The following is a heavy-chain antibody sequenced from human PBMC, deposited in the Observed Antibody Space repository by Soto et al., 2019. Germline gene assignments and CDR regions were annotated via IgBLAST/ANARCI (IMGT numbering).Heavy chain of an antibody. J-gene: IGHJ4*02. CDR3: ARGLTTVTTVRYFDY. V-gene: IGHV4-34*01. D-gene: IGHD4-17*01. Sequence: PSETLSLTCAVYGGSFRGYYWSWIRQPPGKGLEWIGEINHSGRTNYNPSLKSRVTISVDTSKNQFSLKLSSVTAADTAVYYCARGLTTVTTVRYFDYWGQGTLVTVSS. CDR1: GGSFRGYY. CDR2: INHSGRT.